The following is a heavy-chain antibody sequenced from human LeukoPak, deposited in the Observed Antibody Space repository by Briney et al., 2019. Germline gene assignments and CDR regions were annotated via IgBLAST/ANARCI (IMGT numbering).Heavy chain of an antibody. CDR2: ISSSGSTI. CDR3: ARGPIAVAGTSFDY. Sequence: GGSLRLSCAASGFTFSSYEMNWVRQAPGKGLEWVSYISSSGSTIYYADSVKGRFTISRDNAKNSLYLQMNSLRAEDTALYYCARGPIAVAGTSFDYWGQGTLVTVSS. V-gene: IGHV3-48*03. J-gene: IGHJ4*02. D-gene: IGHD6-19*01. CDR1: GFTFSSYE.